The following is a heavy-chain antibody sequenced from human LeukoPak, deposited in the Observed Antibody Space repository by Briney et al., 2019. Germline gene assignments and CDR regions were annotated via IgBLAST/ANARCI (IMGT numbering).Heavy chain of an antibody. Sequence: GALVKVSCKASGYTFTSYDINWVRQATGQGLEWMGWMNPNSGNTGYAQKFQGRVTMTRNTSISTAYMELSSLRSEDTAVYYCARGLTIFGVVNYYYMDVWGKGTTVTVSS. CDR1: GYTFTSYD. V-gene: IGHV1-8*01. J-gene: IGHJ6*03. CDR2: MNPNSGNT. D-gene: IGHD3-3*01. CDR3: ARGLTIFGVVNYYYMDV.